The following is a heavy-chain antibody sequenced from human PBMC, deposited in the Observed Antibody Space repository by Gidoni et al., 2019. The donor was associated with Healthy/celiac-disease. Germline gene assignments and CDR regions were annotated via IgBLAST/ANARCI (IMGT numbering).Heavy chain of an antibody. D-gene: IGHD4-4*01. CDR3: AREATVTTGFDY. V-gene: IGHV3-33*01. CDR2: IWYDGSNK. CDR1: GFTFSSYG. J-gene: IGHJ4*02. Sequence: YGAASGFTFSSYGMHWVRQAPGQGLEWVAVIWYDGSNKYYADSVKGRFTISRDNSKNTLYLQMNSLRAEDTAVYYCAREATVTTGFDYWGQGTLVTVSS.